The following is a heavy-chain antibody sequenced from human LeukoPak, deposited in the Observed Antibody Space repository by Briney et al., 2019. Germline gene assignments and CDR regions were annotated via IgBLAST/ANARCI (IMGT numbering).Heavy chain of an antibody. V-gene: IGHV3-48*04. D-gene: IGHD1-26*01. Sequence: PGGSLRFSCAASGFTFSSYSMNWVRQAPGKGLEWVSFISSSSSTIYYADSVKGRFTISRDNAKNSLYLQMNSLRAEDTAVYYCARDLVGGPKPGYFDYWGQGTLVTVSS. CDR3: ARDLVGGPKPGYFDY. CDR1: GFTFSSYS. J-gene: IGHJ4*02. CDR2: ISSSSSTI.